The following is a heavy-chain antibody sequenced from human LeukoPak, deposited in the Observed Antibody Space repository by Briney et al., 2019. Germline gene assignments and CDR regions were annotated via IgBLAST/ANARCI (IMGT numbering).Heavy chain of an antibody. CDR1: GFTFSGSW. CDR3: ARIVAARIDAFDI. J-gene: IGHJ3*02. D-gene: IGHD1-26*01. V-gene: IGHV3-7*01. CDR2: IKQDGSEK. Sequence: GGSLRLSCAASGFTFSGSWMNWVRQAPGKGLEWVANIKQDGSEKYSVDSVKGRFTISRDNSKNTLYLQMNSLRAEDTAVYYCARIVAARIDAFDILGQGTMVTVCS.